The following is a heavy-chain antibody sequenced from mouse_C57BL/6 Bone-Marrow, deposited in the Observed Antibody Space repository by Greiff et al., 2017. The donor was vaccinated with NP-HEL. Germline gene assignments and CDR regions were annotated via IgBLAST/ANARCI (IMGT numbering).Heavy chain of an antibody. V-gene: IGHV2-9-1*01. J-gene: IGHJ4*01. CDR2: IWTGGGT. Sequence: VKLMESGPGLVAPSQSLSITCTVSGFSLTSYAISWVRQPPGKGLEWLGVIWTGGGTNYNSALKSRLSISKDNSKSQVFLKMNSLQTDDTARYYCARSPSLVHYYAMDYWGQGTSVTVSS. D-gene: IGHD2-10*02. CDR1: GFSLTSYA. CDR3: ARSPSLVHYYAMDY.